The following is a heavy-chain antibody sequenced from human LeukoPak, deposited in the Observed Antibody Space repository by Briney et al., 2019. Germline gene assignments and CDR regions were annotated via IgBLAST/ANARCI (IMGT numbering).Heavy chain of an antibody. CDR3: ARDDQYCSGGSCYSGWFDP. D-gene: IGHD2-15*01. CDR2: INPNSGDT. V-gene: IGHV1-2*02. Sequence: ASVKVSCKASGYSFSAYYMHWVRQAPGQGLEWMGWINPNSGDTNYAQKLQGRVTMTTDTSTSTAYMELRSLRSDDTAVYYCARDDQYCSGGSCYSGWFDPWGQGTLVTVSS. CDR1: GYSFSAYY. J-gene: IGHJ5*02.